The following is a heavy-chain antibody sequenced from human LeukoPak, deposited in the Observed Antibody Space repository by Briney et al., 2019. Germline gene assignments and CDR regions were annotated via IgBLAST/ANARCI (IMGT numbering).Heavy chain of an antibody. J-gene: IGHJ4*02. V-gene: IGHV4-34*01. D-gene: IGHD3-10*01. CDR1: GGSFSGYY. CDR2: INHSGST. CDR3: AGSRAYGSGSNAYYFGD. Sequence: SETLSLTCAVYGGSFSGYYWSWIRQPPGKGLEWIGEINHSGSTNYNPSLKSRVTISVDTSKNQFSLKLSSGTAADTAVYYCAGSRAYGSGSNAYYFGDWGQGTLVTVGS.